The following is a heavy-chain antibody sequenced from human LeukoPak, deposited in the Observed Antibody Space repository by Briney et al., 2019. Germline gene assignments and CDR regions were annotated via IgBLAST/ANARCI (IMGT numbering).Heavy chain of an antibody. D-gene: IGHD6-6*01. V-gene: IGHV4-34*01. J-gene: IGHJ4*02. CDR3: ARSRVWGSSSSYYFDY. CDR1: GGSFSGYY. Sequence: WETLSLTCAVYGGSFSGYYWSWIRQPPGKGLEWIGEINHSGNTNYNPSLKSRVTISVDTSKNQFSLKLSSVTAADTAVYYCARSRVWGSSSSYYFDYWGQGTLVTVSS. CDR2: INHSGNT.